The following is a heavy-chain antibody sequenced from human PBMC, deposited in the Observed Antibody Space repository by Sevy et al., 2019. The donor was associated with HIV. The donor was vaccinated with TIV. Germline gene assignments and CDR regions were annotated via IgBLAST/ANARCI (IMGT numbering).Heavy chain of an antibody. V-gene: IGHV3-23*01. Sequence: GGSLRLSCAASGFTFSSYEMNWVRQAPGKGLEWVSVINGSGGGTYYGDSVKGRFTISRDNSKNTLYLQMNSLRAEDTAVYYCAKDQGWDLLGYFDYWGQGTLVTVSS. D-gene: IGHD1-26*01. J-gene: IGHJ4*02. CDR3: AKDQGWDLLGYFDY. CDR2: INGSGGGT. CDR1: GFTFSSYE.